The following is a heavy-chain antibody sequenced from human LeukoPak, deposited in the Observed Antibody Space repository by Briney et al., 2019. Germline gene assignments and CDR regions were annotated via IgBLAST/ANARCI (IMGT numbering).Heavy chain of an antibody. CDR3: ARGANWFDP. V-gene: IGHV4-59*01. CDR1: GFSISTYG. Sequence: GSLRLSCAASGFSISTYGMSWVRQAPGKGLEWIGYIYYSGSTNYNPSLKSRLTISVDTSKNQFSLKLNSVTATDTAVYYCARGANWFDPWGQGTLVTVSS. J-gene: IGHJ5*02. CDR2: IYYSGST.